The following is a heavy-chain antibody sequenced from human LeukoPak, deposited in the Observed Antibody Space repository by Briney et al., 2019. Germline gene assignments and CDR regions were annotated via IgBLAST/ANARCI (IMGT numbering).Heavy chain of an antibody. J-gene: IGHJ4*02. CDR3: ARDNGSSPLYYFDY. CDR2: IYYSGST. Sequence: SETLSLTCTVSGGSISSYYWSWIRQPPGKGLGWIGYIYYSGSTNYNPSLKSRVTISVDTSKNQFSLKLSSVTAADTAVYYCARDNGSSPLYYFDYWGQGTLVTVSS. CDR1: GGSISSYY. V-gene: IGHV4-59*01. D-gene: IGHD2-8*01.